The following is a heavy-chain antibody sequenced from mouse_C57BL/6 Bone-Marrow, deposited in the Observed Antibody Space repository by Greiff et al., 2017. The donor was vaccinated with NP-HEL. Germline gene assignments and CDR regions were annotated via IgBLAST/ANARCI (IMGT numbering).Heavy chain of an antibody. Sequence: VKLMESGAELVRPGTSVKMSCKASGYTFTNYWIGWAKQRPGHGLEWIGDIYPGGGYTNYNEKFKGKATLTADKSSSTAYMQFSSLTSEDSAIYYCARRGNYVGFAYWGQGTLVTVSA. CDR2: IYPGGGYT. D-gene: IGHD2-1*01. CDR3: ARRGNYVGFAY. CDR1: GYTFTNYW. V-gene: IGHV1-63*01. J-gene: IGHJ3*01.